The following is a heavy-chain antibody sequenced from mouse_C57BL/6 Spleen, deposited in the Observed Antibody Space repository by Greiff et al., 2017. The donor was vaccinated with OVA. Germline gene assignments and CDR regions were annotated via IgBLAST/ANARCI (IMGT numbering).Heavy chain of an antibody. J-gene: IGHJ1*03. CDR3: AKNYGSSPYWYFDV. CDR1: GFTFSDYG. D-gene: IGHD1-1*01. Sequence: EVNLVESGGGLVKPGGSLKLSCAASGFTFSDYGMHWVRQAPEKGLEWVAYISSGSSTIYYADTVKGRFTISRDNAKNTLFLQMTSLRSEDTAMYYCAKNYGSSPYWYFDVWGTGTTVTVSS. CDR2: ISSGSSTI. V-gene: IGHV5-17*01.